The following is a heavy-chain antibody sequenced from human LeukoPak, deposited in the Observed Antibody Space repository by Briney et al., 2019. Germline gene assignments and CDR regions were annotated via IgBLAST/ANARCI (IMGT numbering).Heavy chain of an antibody. CDR1: GYTFTGYY. D-gene: IGHD3-16*02. CDR3: ARGVDVWGSYRQYYFDY. CDR2: IDPNSGGT. J-gene: IGHJ4*02. Sequence: GASVKVSCKTSGYTFTGYYIHWVRQAPGQGLEWMGWIDPNSGGTNYAQKFQGRVTITADTSTDTAYMELSSLRSEDTAVYYCARGVDVWGSYRQYYFDYWGQGTLVTVSS. V-gene: IGHV1-2*02.